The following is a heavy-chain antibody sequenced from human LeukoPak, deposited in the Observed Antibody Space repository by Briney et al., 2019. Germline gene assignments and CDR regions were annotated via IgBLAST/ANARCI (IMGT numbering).Heavy chain of an antibody. V-gene: IGHV3-9*01. CDR2: ISWNSGSI. CDR1: GFTFDDYA. J-gene: IGHJ4*02. D-gene: IGHD6-13*01. CDR3: AKDRRAAAGTGFFDY. Sequence: GGSLRLSCAAPGFTFDDYAMHWVRQAPGKGLEWVSGISWNSGSIGYADSVKGRFTISRDNAKNSLYLQMNSLRAEDTALYYCAKDRRAAAGTGFFDYWGQGTLVTVSS.